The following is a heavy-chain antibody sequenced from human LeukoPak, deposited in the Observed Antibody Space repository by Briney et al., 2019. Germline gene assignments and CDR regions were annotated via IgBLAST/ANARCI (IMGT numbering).Heavy chain of an antibody. CDR3: ARGEGSSIDY. CDR1: GYTFTDYY. Sequence: GASVKVSCKASGYTFTDYYMHWVQQAPGQGLEWMVWINTDSGGTNYAQKFQGRVTMTIDTSISTAYLELTRLTSDDTAVYYCARGEGSSIDYWGQGTLVTVSS. V-gene: IGHV1-2*02. CDR2: INTDSGGT. D-gene: IGHD6-13*01. J-gene: IGHJ4*02.